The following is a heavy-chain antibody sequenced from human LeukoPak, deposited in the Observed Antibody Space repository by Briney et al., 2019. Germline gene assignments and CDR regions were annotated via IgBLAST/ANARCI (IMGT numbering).Heavy chain of an antibody. CDR2: IYYSGST. CDR1: GGSISSYY. CDR3: ARIYCTSTSCLDY. Sequence: SETLSLTCTVSGGSISSYYWSWIRQPPGKGLEWIGYIYYSGSTNYNPSLKGRVTISVDTSKNQFSLKLSSVTAADTAVYYCARIYCTSTSCLDYWGQGTLVTVSS. J-gene: IGHJ4*02. V-gene: IGHV4-59*01. D-gene: IGHD2-2*01.